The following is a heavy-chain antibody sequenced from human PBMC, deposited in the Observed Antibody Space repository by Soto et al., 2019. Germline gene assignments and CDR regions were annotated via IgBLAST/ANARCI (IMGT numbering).Heavy chain of an antibody. CDR3: ARSYCSSTSCKSKYGMDV. J-gene: IGHJ6*02. Sequence: ASVKVSCKASGYTFTGYYMHWVRQAPGQGLEWMGWINPNSGGTNYAQKVQGGVTMTRDTSISTAYMELSRLRSDDTAVYYCARSYCSSTSCKSKYGMDVWGQGTTVTVSS. V-gene: IGHV1-2*02. CDR1: GYTFTGYY. D-gene: IGHD2-2*01. CDR2: INPNSGGT.